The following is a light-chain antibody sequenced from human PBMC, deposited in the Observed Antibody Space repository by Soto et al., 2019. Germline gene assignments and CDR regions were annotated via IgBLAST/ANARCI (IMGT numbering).Light chain of an antibody. V-gene: IGKV3-11*01. CDR2: DAS. J-gene: IGKJ3*01. CDR3: QQRSNWPIT. Sequence: EIVLTQSPATLSLSPGERATLSCRASQSVSSYLAWYQQKTGQAPRLLIYDASNRATAIPARFSGSGSGTDFTLTISSLEPEDFAVYYCQQRSNWPITFGPGTKVEIK. CDR1: QSVSSY.